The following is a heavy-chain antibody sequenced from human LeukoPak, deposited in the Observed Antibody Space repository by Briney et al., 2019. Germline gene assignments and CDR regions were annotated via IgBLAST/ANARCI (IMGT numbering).Heavy chain of an antibody. CDR3: ARTGYGHNWFDP. J-gene: IGHJ5*02. Sequence: SETLSLTCTVSGGSISSHYWSWIRQPPGKGLEWIGYIYYSGSTNYNPSLESRVTISVDTSKNQFSLKLSSVTAADTAVYYCARTGYGHNWFDPWGQGTLVTVSS. CDR1: GGSISSHY. V-gene: IGHV4-59*11. CDR2: IYYSGST. D-gene: IGHD1-1*01.